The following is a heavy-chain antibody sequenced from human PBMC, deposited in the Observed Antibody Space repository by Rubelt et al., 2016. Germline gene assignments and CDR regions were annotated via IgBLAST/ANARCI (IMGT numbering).Heavy chain of an antibody. CDR1: GGSIDNYY. V-gene: IGHV4-59*08. J-gene: IGHJ4*02. D-gene: IGHD1-26*01. CDR2: IYYSGRT. CDR3: ARQYSGSYRIDY. Sequence: QVQLQESGPGLVKPSETLSLTCTVSGGSIDNYYWSWIRQPAGQGLEWIGYIYYSGRTNYNHSLKRRVTISVDKSKNQFSRKLSSGTAADTAVYYCARQYSGSYRIDYWGQGTLVTGSS.